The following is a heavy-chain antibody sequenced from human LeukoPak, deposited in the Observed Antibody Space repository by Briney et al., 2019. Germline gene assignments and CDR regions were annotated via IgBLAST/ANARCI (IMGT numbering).Heavy chain of an antibody. Sequence: PSETLSLTCTASGGSISSSSYYWGWIRQPPGKGLEWIGSIYYSGSTYYNPPLKSRVTISVDTSKNQFSLKLSSVTAADTAVYYCSVAGNEYFDYWGQGTLVTVSS. D-gene: IGHD6-19*01. J-gene: IGHJ4*02. CDR2: IYYSGST. V-gene: IGHV4-39*01. CDR3: SVAGNEYFDY. CDR1: GGSISSSSYY.